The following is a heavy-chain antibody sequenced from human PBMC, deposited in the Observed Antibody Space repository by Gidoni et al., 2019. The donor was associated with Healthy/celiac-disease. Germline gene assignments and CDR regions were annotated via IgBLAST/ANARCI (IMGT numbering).Heavy chain of an antibody. CDR2: IYSGGST. V-gene: IGHV3-53*02. D-gene: IGHD1-26*01. J-gene: IGHJ4*02. CDR1: GFTVSSNY. CDR3: ARENIVGEGYFDY. Sequence: EVQLVETGGGLIQPGGSLRLSCAASGFTVSSNYMSWVRQAPGKGLEWVSVIYSGGSTYYADSVKGRFTISRDNSKNTLYLQMNSLRAEDTAVYYCARENIVGEGYFDYWGQGTLVTVSS.